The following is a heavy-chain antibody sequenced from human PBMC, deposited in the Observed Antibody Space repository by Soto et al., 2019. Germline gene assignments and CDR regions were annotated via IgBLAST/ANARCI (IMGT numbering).Heavy chain of an antibody. V-gene: IGHV3-15*01. Sequence: PGGSLRLSCAASGFTFSNAWMSWVRQAPGKGLEWVGRIKSKTDGGTTDYAAPVKGRFTISRDDSKNTLYLQMNSLKTEDTAVYYCTTPYDFEGWYFDYWGQGTLVTVSS. CDR1: GFTFSNAW. CDR3: TTPYDFEGWYFDY. D-gene: IGHD3-3*01. J-gene: IGHJ4*02. CDR2: IKSKTDGGTT.